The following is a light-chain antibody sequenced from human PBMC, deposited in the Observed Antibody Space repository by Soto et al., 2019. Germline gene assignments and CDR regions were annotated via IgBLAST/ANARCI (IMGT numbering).Light chain of an antibody. J-gene: IGKJ1*01. CDR3: QHYNSYSEA. Sequence: AILMTQSPSSFSASTGDRVTITCRASQGISSYLAWYQQKPGKAPKLLIYKASTLKSGVPSRFSGSGSGTEFTLTISSLQPDDFATYYCQHYNSYSEAFGQGTKVDI. CDR1: QGISSY. V-gene: IGKV1-8*01. CDR2: KAS.